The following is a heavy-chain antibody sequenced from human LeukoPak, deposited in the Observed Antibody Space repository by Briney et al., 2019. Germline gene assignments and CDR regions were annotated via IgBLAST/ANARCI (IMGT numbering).Heavy chain of an antibody. D-gene: IGHD3-22*01. CDR1: GYTFTSYG. CDR3: AREQYYYDSSGYYLDY. Sequence: ASVKVSCKASGYTFTSYGISWVRQAPGQGLGWMGWISAYNGNTNYAQKLQGRVTMTTDTSTSTAYMELRSLRSDDTAVYYCAREQYYYDSSGYYLDYWGQGTLVTVSS. CDR2: ISAYNGNT. V-gene: IGHV1-18*01. J-gene: IGHJ4*02.